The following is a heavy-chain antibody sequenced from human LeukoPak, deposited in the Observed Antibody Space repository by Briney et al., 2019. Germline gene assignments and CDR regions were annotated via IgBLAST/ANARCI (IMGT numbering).Heavy chain of an antibody. Sequence: SETLSLTCTVSGASISSYYWSWIRQPPGKGLEWIGYIYYSGSTNYNPSLKSRVTISVDTSKNQFSLKLSSVTAADTAVYYCASYGDYAGYAFDIWGQGTMVTVSS. CDR1: GASISSYY. CDR2: IYYSGST. V-gene: IGHV4-59*01. CDR3: ASYGDYAGYAFDI. J-gene: IGHJ3*02. D-gene: IGHD4-17*01.